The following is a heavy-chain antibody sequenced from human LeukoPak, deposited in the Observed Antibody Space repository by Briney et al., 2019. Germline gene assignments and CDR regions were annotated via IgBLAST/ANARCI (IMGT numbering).Heavy chain of an antibody. V-gene: IGHV1-69*04. J-gene: IGHJ4*02. Sequence: SVKVSCKAPGGTFSSYAISWVRQAPGQGLEWMGRIIPILGIANYAQKFQGRVTITTDESTSTAYMELSSLRSEDTAVYYCASWRYCSSTSCYDDYFDYWGQGTLVTVSS. CDR1: GGTFSSYA. CDR2: IIPILGIA. D-gene: IGHD2-2*01. CDR3: ASWRYCSSTSCYDDYFDY.